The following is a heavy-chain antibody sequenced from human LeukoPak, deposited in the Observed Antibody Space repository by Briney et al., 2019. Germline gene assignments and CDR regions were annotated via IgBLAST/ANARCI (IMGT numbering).Heavy chain of an antibody. V-gene: IGHV1-2*02. CDR3: ARGTYYYDSSGYYYY. Sequence: ASVKVSCNASGYTFTGYYMHWVRQAPGQGLEWMGWINPNSGGTNYAQKFQGRVTMTRDTSISTAYMELSRLRSDDTAVYYCARGTYYYDSSGYYYYWGQGTLVTVSS. CDR2: INPNSGGT. J-gene: IGHJ4*02. CDR1: GYTFTGYY. D-gene: IGHD3-22*01.